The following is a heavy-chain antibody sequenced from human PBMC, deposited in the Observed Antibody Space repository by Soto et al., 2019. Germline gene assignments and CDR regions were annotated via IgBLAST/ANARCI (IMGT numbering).Heavy chain of an antibody. Sequence: EVQLVESGGGLVKPGGSLRLSCAASGFTFSSYSMNWVRQAPGKGLEWVSSISSSSSYISYADSVKGRFTISRDNAKNSLYLQMNSLRAEDTAVYYCARAIFPVVVDAFDIWGQGTMVTVSS. CDR1: GFTFSSYS. D-gene: IGHD2-2*01. J-gene: IGHJ3*02. CDR3: ARAIFPVVVDAFDI. CDR2: ISSSSSYI. V-gene: IGHV3-21*01.